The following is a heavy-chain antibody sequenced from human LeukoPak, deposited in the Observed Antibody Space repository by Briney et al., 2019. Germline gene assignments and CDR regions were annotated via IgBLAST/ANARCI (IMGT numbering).Heavy chain of an antibody. CDR2: SFYGGST. CDR1: GGSISGSY. V-gene: IGHV4-59*01. Sequence: PSETLSLTCTVSGGSISGSYWTWIRQPPGKTLEWIGHSFYGGSTNYNPSLKSRLTISVDTSKNQFSLKVISVTAAGTAVYYCARGNYYGSGRFDYWGRGTLVTVSS. CDR3: ARGNYYGSGRFDY. J-gene: IGHJ4*02. D-gene: IGHD3-10*01.